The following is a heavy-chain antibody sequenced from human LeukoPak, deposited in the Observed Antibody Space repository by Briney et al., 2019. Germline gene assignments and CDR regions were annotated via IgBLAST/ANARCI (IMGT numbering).Heavy chain of an antibody. V-gene: IGHV3-7*03. J-gene: IGHJ4*02. D-gene: IGHD1-26*01. Sequence: GGSLRLSCEGSAFIFSGHWMNWVRQTPGKGLEWVASIKEDGSERQYVDSVKGRFSISRDNTKGSLFLQLNSLRAEDTAVYYCARLGWELLTPAGYFDYWGQGTLVTVSS. CDR1: AFIFSGHW. CDR2: IKEDGSER. CDR3: ARLGWELLTPAGYFDY.